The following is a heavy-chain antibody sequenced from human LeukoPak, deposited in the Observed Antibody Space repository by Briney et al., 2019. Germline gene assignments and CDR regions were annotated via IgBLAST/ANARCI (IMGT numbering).Heavy chain of an antibody. Sequence: PGGSLRLSCAASGFTFSSYAMSWVRQAPGKGLEWVSAISGSGGSTFYADSVKGRFTISRDNSKNTLYLQMNSLRAEDTAVYYCAKIVAWLEAARYAFDMWGQGTMVTASS. CDR3: AKIVAWLEAARYAFDM. V-gene: IGHV3-23*01. CDR2: ISGSGGST. J-gene: IGHJ3*02. CDR1: GFTFSSYA. D-gene: IGHD2-15*01.